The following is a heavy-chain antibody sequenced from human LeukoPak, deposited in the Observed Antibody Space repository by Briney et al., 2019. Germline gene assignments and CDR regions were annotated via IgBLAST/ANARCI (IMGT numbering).Heavy chain of an antibody. J-gene: IGHJ4*02. D-gene: IGHD3-22*01. CDR3: AKDQVVDYYDSSGYQYYFEY. Sequence: GGSLRLSCAASGFTFSSYGMHWVRQAPGKGLEWVSFIRYDGSKKYYAESVKGRFTISRDNSKNTLYLQMNSLRAEDTAVYYCAKDQVVDYYDSSGYQYYFEYWGQGTLVTVSS. V-gene: IGHV3-30*02. CDR2: IRYDGSKK. CDR1: GFTFSSYG.